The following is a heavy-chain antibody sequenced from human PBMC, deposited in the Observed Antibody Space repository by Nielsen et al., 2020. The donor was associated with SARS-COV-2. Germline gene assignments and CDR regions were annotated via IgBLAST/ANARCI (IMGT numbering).Heavy chain of an antibody. J-gene: IGHJ6*02. D-gene: IGHD3-10*01. Sequence: SETLSLTCTVSGGSISSYYWSWIRQPPGKGLGWIGYIYYSGSTNYNPSLKSRVTISVDTSKNQFSLKLSSVTAADTAVYYCARSYGSGSPPHYYYGMDVWGQGTTVTVSS. V-gene: IGHV4-59*01. CDR1: GGSISSYY. CDR2: IYYSGST. CDR3: ARSYGSGSPPHYYYGMDV.